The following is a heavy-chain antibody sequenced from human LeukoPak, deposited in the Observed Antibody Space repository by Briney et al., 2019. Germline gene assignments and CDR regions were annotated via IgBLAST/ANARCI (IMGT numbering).Heavy chain of an antibody. Sequence: ASVKVSCKASGGTFSSYAISWVRQAPGQGLEWMGGIIPIFGTANYAQKFQGRVTITADESASTAYMELSSLRSEDTAVYYCARGQNNWNPFGYWGQGTLVTVSS. CDR1: GGTFSSYA. J-gene: IGHJ4*02. CDR2: IIPIFGTA. D-gene: IGHD1-20*01. CDR3: ARGQNNWNPFGY. V-gene: IGHV1-69*13.